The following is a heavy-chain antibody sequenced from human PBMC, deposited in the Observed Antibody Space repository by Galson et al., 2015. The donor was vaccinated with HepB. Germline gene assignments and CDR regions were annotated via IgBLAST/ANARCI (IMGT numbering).Heavy chain of an antibody. V-gene: IGHV3-33*01. Sequence: SLRLSCAASGFTFSSYGMHWVRQAPGKGLEWVAVIWYDGSNKYYADSVKGRFTISRDNSKNTLYLQMNSLRAEDTAVYYCARDGSIAARWGWFDPWGQGTLVTVSS. J-gene: IGHJ5*02. CDR1: GFTFSSYG. D-gene: IGHD6-6*01. CDR3: ARDGSIAARWGWFDP. CDR2: IWYDGSNK.